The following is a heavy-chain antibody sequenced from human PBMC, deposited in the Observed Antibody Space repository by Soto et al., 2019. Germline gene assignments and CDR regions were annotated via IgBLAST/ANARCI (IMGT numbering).Heavy chain of an antibody. CDR3: ARIRCHGYSSGWFISLGYYYGMDV. Sequence: SGPTLVNPTQTLTLTCTFSGFSLSTSGMCVSWIRQPPGKALEWLALIDWDDDKYYSTSLKTRLTISKDTSKNQVVLTMTNMDPVDTATYYCARIRCHGYSSGWFISLGYYYGMDVWGQGTTVTVSS. CDR2: IDWDDDK. V-gene: IGHV2-70*01. CDR1: GFSLSTSGMC. J-gene: IGHJ6*02. D-gene: IGHD6-19*01.